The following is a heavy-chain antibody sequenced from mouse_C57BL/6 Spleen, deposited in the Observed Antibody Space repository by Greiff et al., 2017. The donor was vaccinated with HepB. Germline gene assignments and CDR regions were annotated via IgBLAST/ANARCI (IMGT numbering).Heavy chain of an antibody. CDR1: GFTFSSYG. D-gene: IGHD4-1*01. V-gene: IGHV5-6*01. CDR2: ISSGGSYT. Sequence: EVQVVESGGDLVKPGGSLKLSCAASGFTFSSYGMSWVRQTPDKRLEWVATISSGGSYTYYPDSVKGRFTISRDNAKNTLYLQMSSLKSEDTAMYYCARLTGTEDFDYWGQGTTLTVSS. J-gene: IGHJ2*01. CDR3: ARLTGTEDFDY.